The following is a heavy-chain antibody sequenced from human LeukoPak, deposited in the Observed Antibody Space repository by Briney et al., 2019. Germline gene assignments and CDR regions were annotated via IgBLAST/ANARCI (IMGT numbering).Heavy chain of an antibody. V-gene: IGHV3-53*01. D-gene: IGHD3-22*01. CDR1: GFTVSNNY. CDR3: AKGSYYDSSGSFYFDY. Sequence: PGGSLRLSCAASGFTVSNNYMSWVRQAPGKGLEWVSVIYSGGSTYYADSVKGRFTISRDNSKNTLYVQVNSLGTEDTAAYYCAKGSYYDSSGSFYFDYWGQGTLVTVSS. J-gene: IGHJ4*02. CDR2: IYSGGST.